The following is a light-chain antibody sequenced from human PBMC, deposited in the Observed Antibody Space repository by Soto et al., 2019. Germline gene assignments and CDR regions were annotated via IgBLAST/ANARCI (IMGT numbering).Light chain of an antibody. CDR1: WSLSSTS. CDR2: DVS. CDR3: QQYGSAPRT. V-gene: IGKV3-20*01. Sequence: EIVLTQSPGTLSLSPGERAALSCRASWSLSSTSLAWYQQRPGQAPRLLIYDVSSRATGIPDRFSGSGSGTDFTLTINRLEPDVVAVYYCQQYGSAPRTFGQGTQVDSK. J-gene: IGKJ1*01.